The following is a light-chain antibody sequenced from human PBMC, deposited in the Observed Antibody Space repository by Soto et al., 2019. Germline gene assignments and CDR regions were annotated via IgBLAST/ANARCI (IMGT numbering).Light chain of an antibody. Sequence: DVVMTQTPLSLSVTPGQPASMSCKSTQSLLYGDGKTYLYWYQQRPGQSPQLLIYDASSRFSGVPDRFSGSGSGTDFTLKISRVEAEDVGVYYCMQRTHVPITFGQGTRLEIK. CDR2: DAS. J-gene: IGKJ5*01. V-gene: IGKV2-29*03. CDR3: MQRTHVPIT. CDR1: QSLLYGDGKTY.